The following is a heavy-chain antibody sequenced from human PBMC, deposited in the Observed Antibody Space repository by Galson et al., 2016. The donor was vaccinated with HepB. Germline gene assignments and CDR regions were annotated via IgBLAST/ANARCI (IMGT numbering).Heavy chain of an antibody. D-gene: IGHD3-16*01. CDR2: ISAHNGVT. J-gene: IGHJ4*02. Sequence: SVKVSCKASGHTFTNYGFGWVRQAPGQGLEWVGWISAHNGVTEYAQKVQGRVTMTTDASTSTVYVELRSLRPDDAGVYYCARVGDSGGWPWNYFDSWGQGTLVTVSS. V-gene: IGHV1-18*01. CDR3: ARVGDSGGWPWNYFDS. CDR1: GHTFTNYG.